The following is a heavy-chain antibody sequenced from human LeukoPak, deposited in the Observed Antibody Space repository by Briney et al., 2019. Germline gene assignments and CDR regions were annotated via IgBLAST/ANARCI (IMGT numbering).Heavy chain of an antibody. CDR2: ISSSGSTI. D-gene: IGHD1-26*01. J-gene: IGHJ4*02. V-gene: IGHV3-48*01. CDR3: ARGGGATDHFDY. CDR1: GFTFSSHS. Sequence: GGSLRLSCAASGFTFSSHSMNWVRQAPGKGLEWVSYISSSGSTIYYADSVKGRFSISRDNAKNSLHLQMNSLRVEDTAVYYCARGGGATDHFDYWGQGTLVTVSS.